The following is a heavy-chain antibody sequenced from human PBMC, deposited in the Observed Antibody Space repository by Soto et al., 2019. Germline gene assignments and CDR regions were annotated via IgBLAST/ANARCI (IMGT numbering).Heavy chain of an antibody. Sequence: SETLSLTCTVSGASISSSYWSWIRQSPERGLEWIAYVYHTGATNYNPSLKSRVTISLDTSKGQFSLNLTSLTTADTAVYYCAKDFSSGHTYSIDLYYYYGMDVWGQGTTVTVSS. J-gene: IGHJ6*02. CDR1: GASISSSY. V-gene: IGHV4-59*01. CDR3: AKDFSSGHTYSIDLYYYYGMDV. CDR2: VYHTGAT. D-gene: IGHD1-26*01.